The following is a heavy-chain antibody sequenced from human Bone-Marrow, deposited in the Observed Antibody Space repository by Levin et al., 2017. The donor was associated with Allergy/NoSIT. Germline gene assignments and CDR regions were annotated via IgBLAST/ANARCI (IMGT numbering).Heavy chain of an antibody. V-gene: IGHV3-30*04. CDR3: SRDQRGYTYALDY. J-gene: IGHJ4*02. D-gene: IGHD5-18*01. CDR2: ISYDGTDQ. Sequence: GESLKISCEASGFTFNRHAMHWVRQAPGKGLEWVAVISYDGTDQFYADSVKGRFTISRDNSQNTVFLLLNSLRAEDTAVYYCSRDQRGYTYALDYWGQGTLVTVSS. CDR1: GFTFNRHA.